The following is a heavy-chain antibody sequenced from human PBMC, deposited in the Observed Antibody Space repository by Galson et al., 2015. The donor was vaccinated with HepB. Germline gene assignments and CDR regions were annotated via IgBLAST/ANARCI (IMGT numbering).Heavy chain of an antibody. J-gene: IGHJ6*02. Sequence: SVKVSCKASGYTFTSYGISWVRQAPGQGLEWMGWISAYNGNTNYAQKLQGRVTMTTDTSTSTAYMELRSLRSDDTAVYYCARDTRYCSSTSCYTEYYYYGMDVWGQGTTVTVSS. CDR2: ISAYNGNT. CDR1: GYTFTSYG. V-gene: IGHV1-18*01. CDR3: ARDTRYCSSTSCYTEYYYYGMDV. D-gene: IGHD2-2*02.